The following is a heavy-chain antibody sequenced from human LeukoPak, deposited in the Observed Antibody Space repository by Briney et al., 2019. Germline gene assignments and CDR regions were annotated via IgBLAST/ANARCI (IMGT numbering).Heavy chain of an antibody. CDR2: IYPGDSDT. Sequence: PGESLKISCKGSGYNFASSWIAWVRQVPGKGLEWMGIIYPGDSDTRYSPSFRGQVNISVDKSINTAFLEWNPLQASDTATYYCARQANPVYYYNYMDVWGKGTTVAVSS. CDR1: GYNFASSW. CDR3: ARQANPVYYYNYMDV. V-gene: IGHV5-51*01. D-gene: IGHD1-14*01. J-gene: IGHJ6*03.